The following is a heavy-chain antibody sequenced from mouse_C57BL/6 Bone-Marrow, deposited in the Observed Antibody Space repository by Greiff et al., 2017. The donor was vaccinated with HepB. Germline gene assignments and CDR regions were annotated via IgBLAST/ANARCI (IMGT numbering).Heavy chain of an antibody. CDR2: IYPGDGDT. CDR1: GYAFSSSW. Sequence: VKVVESGPELVKPGASVKISCKASGYAFSSSWMNWVKQRPGKGLEWIGRIYPGDGDTNYNGKFKGKATLTADKSSSTAYMQLSSLTSEDSAVYFCARFHYGSSYVWGQGTTLTVSS. D-gene: IGHD1-1*01. J-gene: IGHJ2*01. V-gene: IGHV1-82*01. CDR3: ARFHYGSSYV.